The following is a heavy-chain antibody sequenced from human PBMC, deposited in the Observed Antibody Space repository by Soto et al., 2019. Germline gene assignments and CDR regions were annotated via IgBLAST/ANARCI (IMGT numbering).Heavy chain of an antibody. CDR2: IGTAVDP. CDR3: ARGGYCSSPSCYNQPSFGMDV. V-gene: IGHV3-13*05. D-gene: IGHD2-2*02. Sequence: PXGSRRRSCSASAFTFSSYDMHWVRQATGIGLEWDSAIGTAVDPYYPGSVKGRFTISRENAKNSLYLQMNSLRAGDTAVYYCARGGYCSSPSCYNQPSFGMDVWGQGTTVTVSS. J-gene: IGHJ6*02. CDR1: AFTFSSYD.